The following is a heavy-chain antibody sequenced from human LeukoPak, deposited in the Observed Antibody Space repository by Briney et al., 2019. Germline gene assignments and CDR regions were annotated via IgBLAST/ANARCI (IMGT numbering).Heavy chain of an antibody. CDR1: GFILSNHW. Sequence: PGGSLRLSCAASGFILSNHWMTWVRQAPGKGPEWVANVNKDGSEKYYVDSVKGRFTISRDTAKNSLYLQMNNLRAEDTALYYCARSNDMDVWGQGTTVIVSS. V-gene: IGHV3-7*03. J-gene: IGHJ6*02. CDR2: VNKDGSEK. CDR3: ARSNDMDV.